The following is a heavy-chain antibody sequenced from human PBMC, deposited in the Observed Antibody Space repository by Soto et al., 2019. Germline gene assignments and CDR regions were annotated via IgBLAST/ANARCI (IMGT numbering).Heavy chain of an antibody. Sequence: EVHLLESGGDLVQPGGSLRLSCTASGFTFSSYAMSWVRQAPGQGLEWVSTVSGSGGETQYADSVKGRFTTSRHNSKNTLFLQMSSLRAEDTAVYYCAKDGFGVGFGKLLSFDYWGQGSLVTVSS. CDR3: AKDGFGVGFGKLLSFDY. CDR1: GFTFSSYA. D-gene: IGHD3-10*01. J-gene: IGHJ4*02. CDR2: VSGSGGET. V-gene: IGHV3-23*01.